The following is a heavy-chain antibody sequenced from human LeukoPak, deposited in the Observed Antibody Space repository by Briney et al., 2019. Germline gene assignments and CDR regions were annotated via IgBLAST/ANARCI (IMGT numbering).Heavy chain of an antibody. V-gene: IGHV1-69*04. D-gene: IGHD3-10*01. Sequence: SVNVSCKASGGTFSSYAISWVRQAPGQGLEWMGRIIPILGIANYAQKFQGRVTITADKSTSTAYMELSSLRSEDKAVYYCARRGGMDVWGQGTTVTVSS. CDR3: ARRGGMDV. CDR2: IIPILGIA. J-gene: IGHJ6*02. CDR1: GGTFSSYA.